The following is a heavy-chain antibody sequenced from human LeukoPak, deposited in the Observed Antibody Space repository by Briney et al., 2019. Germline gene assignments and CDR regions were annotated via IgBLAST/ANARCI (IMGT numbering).Heavy chain of an antibody. D-gene: IGHD7-27*01. CDR1: GGSISSYY. V-gene: IGHV4-59*01. J-gene: IGHJ4*02. CDR2: IYYSGST. Sequence: PSETLSLTCTVSGGSISSYYWSWIRQPPGKGLEWIGYIYYSGSTNYNPSLKGRVTISVDTSKNQFSLKLTSVTAADTAVYYCASNTGTVFDYWGQGALVTVSS. CDR3: ASNTGTVFDY.